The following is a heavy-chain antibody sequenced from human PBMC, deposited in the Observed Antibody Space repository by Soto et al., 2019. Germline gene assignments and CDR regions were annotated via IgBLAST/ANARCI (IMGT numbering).Heavy chain of an antibody. D-gene: IGHD3-9*01. J-gene: IGHJ6*03. V-gene: IGHV3-33*01. CDR2: IWYDGSNK. CDR3: ARAEPKLLRYFDWPPYYYYYYMDV. Sequence: GSLRLSCAASGFTFSSYGMHWVRQAPGKGLEWVAVIWYDGSNKYYADSVKGRFTISRDNSKNTLYLQMNSLRAEDTAVYYCARAEPKLLRYFDWPPYYYYYYMDVWGKGTTVTVSS. CDR1: GFTFSSYG.